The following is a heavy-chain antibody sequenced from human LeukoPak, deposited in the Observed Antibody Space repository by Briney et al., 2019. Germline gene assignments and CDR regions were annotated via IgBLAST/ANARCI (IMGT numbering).Heavy chain of an antibody. CDR2: ISYSGST. V-gene: IGHV4-39*01. J-gene: IGHJ4*02. CDR3: ARLGGVYGGYYFDY. D-gene: IGHD2-8*02. CDR1: GGSISSSSYH. Sequence: KPSETLSLTCTVSGGSISSSSYHWGWTRQPPGKGLEWIGSISYSGSTYYNLSLKSRVTISVDTSKNQFSLKLNSLTAADTAVYFCARLGGVYGGYYFDYWGQGTLVTVSS.